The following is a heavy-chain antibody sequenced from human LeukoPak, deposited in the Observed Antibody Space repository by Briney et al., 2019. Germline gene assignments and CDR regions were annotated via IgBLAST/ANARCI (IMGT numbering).Heavy chain of an antibody. D-gene: IGHD5-24*01. Sequence: GGTLRLSCAASGFDLSTYEMNWVRQAPGKGLEWIADITISGHTKNYADSVKGRFSISRDNARTSLYLQMHSLRVEDTGVYYCARGDPHADLWGQGTLVTVSS. CDR1: GFDLSTYE. CDR2: ITISGHTK. J-gene: IGHJ5*02. V-gene: IGHV3-48*03. CDR3: ARGDPHADL.